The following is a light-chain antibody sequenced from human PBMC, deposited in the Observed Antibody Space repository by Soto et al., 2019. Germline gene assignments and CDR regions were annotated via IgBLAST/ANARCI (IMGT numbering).Light chain of an antibody. CDR1: QSVTTF. V-gene: IGKV3-15*01. CDR2: GIS. Sequence: IVLTESPATLSLSPGERASLSCRASQSVTTFLAWYQQKPGQAPRLLIYGISTRATGIPARFSGSGSGTDFNLTIRTLKSEDFAVYYCMQYNDWLGACGQGT. CDR3: MQYNDWLGA. J-gene: IGKJ1*01.